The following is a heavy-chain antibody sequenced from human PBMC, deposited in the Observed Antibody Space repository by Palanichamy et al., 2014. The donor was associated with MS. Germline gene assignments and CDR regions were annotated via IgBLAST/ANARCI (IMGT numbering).Heavy chain of an antibody. Sequence: QLQQSARGLVKPSGTVSLTCAVSGGSISSSNWWTWLRQAPGRGLEWIGEIYHGGSTNYNPSLKSRVTISVDKSKNQFSLKLISVTAADTAVYYCARKRDDGDYHFDYWGQGTLVTVSS. D-gene: IGHD4-17*01. CDR1: GGSISSSNW. CDR3: ARKRDDGDYHFDY. J-gene: IGHJ4*02. V-gene: IGHV4-4*02. CDR2: IYHGGST.